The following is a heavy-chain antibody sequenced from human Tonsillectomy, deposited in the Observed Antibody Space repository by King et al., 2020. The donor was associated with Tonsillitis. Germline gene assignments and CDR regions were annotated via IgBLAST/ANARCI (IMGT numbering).Heavy chain of an antibody. D-gene: IGHD6-13*01. CDR1: GFTFSGYY. CDR2: ISSSGTTI. CDR3: ASELLGFSSSWWSSYGLDV. Sequence: VQLVESGGGLVKPGGSLRLSCAASGFTFSGYYMSWIRQAPGKGLEWVSYISSSGTTIYYADSVKGRFTISRDNAKNSLYLQMNSLRAEDTAVYYCASELLGFSSSWWSSYGLDVWGQGTTVTVSS. J-gene: IGHJ6*02. V-gene: IGHV3-11*01.